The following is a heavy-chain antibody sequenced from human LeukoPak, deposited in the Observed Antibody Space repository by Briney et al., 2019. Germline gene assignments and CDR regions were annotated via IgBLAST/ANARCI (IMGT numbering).Heavy chain of an antibody. V-gene: IGHV3-11*06. CDR3: ARLSAVVTLGAFDI. J-gene: IGHJ3*02. D-gene: IGHD4-23*01. CDR1: GFTFSDYY. CDR2: ISSSSGYT. Sequence: PGGSLRLSCAASGFTFSDYYMTWIRQAPGKGLEWVSYISSSSGYTKYADSVKGRFTISRDNAKNSLYLQMDTLRAEDTAAYYCARLSAVVTLGAFDIWGQGTMVTFS.